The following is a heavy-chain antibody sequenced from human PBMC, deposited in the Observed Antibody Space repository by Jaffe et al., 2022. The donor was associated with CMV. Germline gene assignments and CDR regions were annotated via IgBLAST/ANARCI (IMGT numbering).Heavy chain of an antibody. V-gene: IGHV4-34*01. CDR3: ARALRGYSSSWYRNWFDP. Sequence: QVQLQQWGAGLLKPSETLSLTCAVYGGSFSGYYWSWIRQPPGKGLEWIGEINHSGSTNYNPSLKSRVTISVDTSKNQFSLKLSSVTAADTAVYYCARALRGYSSSWYRNWFDPWGQGTLVTVSS. J-gene: IGHJ5*02. CDR1: GGSFSGYY. D-gene: IGHD6-13*01. CDR2: INHSGST.